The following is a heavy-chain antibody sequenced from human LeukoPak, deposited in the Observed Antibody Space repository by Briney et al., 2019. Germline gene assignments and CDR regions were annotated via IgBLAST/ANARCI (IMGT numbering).Heavy chain of an antibody. CDR1: GFTFSSYA. CDR2: ISYDGSNK. D-gene: IGHD3-22*01. V-gene: IGHV3-30-3*01. J-gene: IGHJ4*02. Sequence: GGSLRLSCAASGFTFSSYAMRWVRQAPGKGLEWVAVISYDGSNKYYADSVKGRFTISRDNSKNTLYLQMNSLRAEDTAVYYCAREYYYDSSGYYDIDYWGQGTLVTVSS. CDR3: AREYYYDSSGYYDIDY.